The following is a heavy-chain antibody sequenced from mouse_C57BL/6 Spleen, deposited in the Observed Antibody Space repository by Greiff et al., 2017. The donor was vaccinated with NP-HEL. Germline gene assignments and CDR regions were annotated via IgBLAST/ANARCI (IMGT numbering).Heavy chain of an antibody. D-gene: IGHD2-4*01. V-gene: IGHV1-69*01. J-gene: IGHJ4*01. CDR1: GYTFTSYW. CDR2: IDPSDSDT. CDR3: ARRGYDYDEGEYAMDY. Sequence: QVQLKQPGAELVMPGASVKLSCKASGYTFTSYWMHWVKQRPGQGLEWIGEIDPSDSDTNYNQKFKGKSTLTVDKSSSTAYMQLSSLTSEDSAVYYCARRGYDYDEGEYAMDYWGQGTSVTVSS.